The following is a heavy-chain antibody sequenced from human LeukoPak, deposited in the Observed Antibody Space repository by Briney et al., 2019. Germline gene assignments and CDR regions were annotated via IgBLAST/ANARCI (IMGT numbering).Heavy chain of an antibody. CDR1: GFTFSSYA. CDR3: AKNLGYCSGGSCSPFDY. J-gene: IGHJ4*02. V-gene: IGHV3-23*01. Sequence: GGSLRLSCAASGFTFSSYAMSWVRQAPGKGLEWVSAISGSGGSTYYADSVKGRFTISRDNSKNTLYLQTNSLRAEDTAVYYCAKNLGYCSGGSCSPFDYWGQGTLVTVSS. D-gene: IGHD2-15*01. CDR2: ISGSGGST.